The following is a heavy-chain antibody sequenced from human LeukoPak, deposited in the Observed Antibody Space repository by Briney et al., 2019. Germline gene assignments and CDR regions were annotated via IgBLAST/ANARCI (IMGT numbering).Heavy chain of an antibody. J-gene: IGHJ5*02. CDR2: ISSSSSTI. Sequence: GGSLRLSCAASGFTFNSYNMNWVRQAPGKGLEWVSYISSSSSTIHYADSVKGRFTISRDSAKTSLFLQMNSLRDEDTAVYYCAKRDLYGDYVASWGQGTLVTVSS. V-gene: IGHV3-48*02. CDR3: AKRDLYGDYVAS. D-gene: IGHD4-17*01. CDR1: GFTFNSYN.